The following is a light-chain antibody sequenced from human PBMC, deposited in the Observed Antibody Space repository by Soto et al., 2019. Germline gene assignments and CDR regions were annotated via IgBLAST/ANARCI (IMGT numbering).Light chain of an antibody. Sequence: QSVLTQPPSASGSPGQSVTISCTGTSSDVGGYNYVSWYQQHPGKAPKLMIYEVSKRPSGVPDRFSGSKSGNTASLTVSGLQAEDEADYYCSSYAGSTRDVFGTGTKVPS. J-gene: IGLJ1*01. CDR1: SSDVGGYNY. CDR2: EVS. CDR3: SSYAGSTRDV. V-gene: IGLV2-8*01.